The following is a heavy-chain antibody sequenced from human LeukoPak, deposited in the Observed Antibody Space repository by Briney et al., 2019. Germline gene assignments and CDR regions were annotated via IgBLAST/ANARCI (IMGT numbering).Heavy chain of an antibody. J-gene: IGHJ3*02. V-gene: IGHV3-23*01. Sequence: GGSLRLSCAASGFTFSSYAMSWVRQAPGKGLEWVSAISGSGGSTYYADSVKGRFTISRDNSKNTPYLQMNSLRAEDTAVYYCAKAPYSGSYYIAFDIWGQGTMVTVSS. CDR1: GFTFSSYA. CDR3: AKAPYSGSYYIAFDI. CDR2: ISGSGGST. D-gene: IGHD1-26*01.